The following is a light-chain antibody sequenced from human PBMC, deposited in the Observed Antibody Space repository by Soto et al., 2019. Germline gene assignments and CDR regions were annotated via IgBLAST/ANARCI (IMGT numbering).Light chain of an antibody. CDR3: SSYAGSNNNYV. CDR1: SSDVGGYNY. Sequence: QSALTQPHSASGSPGQSVTISCTGTSSDVGGYNYVSWYQQHPGKAPKLMIYEVSKRPSGVPDRFSGSKSGNTASLTVSGLHAEDEADYYCSSYAGSNNNYVFGTGTKLTVL. J-gene: IGLJ1*01. CDR2: EVS. V-gene: IGLV2-8*01.